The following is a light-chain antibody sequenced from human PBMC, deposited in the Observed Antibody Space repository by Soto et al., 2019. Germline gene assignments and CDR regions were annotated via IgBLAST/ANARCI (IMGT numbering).Light chain of an antibody. CDR1: QSISNY. V-gene: IGKV1-39*01. CDR3: QLDSSTPT. CDR2: AAS. J-gene: IGKJ2*01. Sequence: DIQMTQSPSSLSASVGDRVTITCRASQSISNYLNWYQQKPGQAPKILIYAASSLKSGVPSSFSGGGTGPDFTLTTSTQQTEVFETYFCQLDSSTPTFGKGTKL.